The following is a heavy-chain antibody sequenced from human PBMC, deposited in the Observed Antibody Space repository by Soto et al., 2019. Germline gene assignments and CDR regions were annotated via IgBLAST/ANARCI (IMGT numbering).Heavy chain of an antibody. J-gene: IGHJ6*02. CDR3: AANSLGGGSQGDV. V-gene: IGHV1-69*01. CDR2: IVPIFGTT. D-gene: IGHD3-10*01. Sequence: QVRLVQSGAEVNKPGSSVNVSCNASGDTFSSYAISWVRQAPGQGLEWMGGIVPIFGTTVYAPRLQGRVTITADGPTSTSYMELSGLRFEDTAVYYCAANSLGGGSQGDVWGQGTTVTVSS. CDR1: GDTFSSYA.